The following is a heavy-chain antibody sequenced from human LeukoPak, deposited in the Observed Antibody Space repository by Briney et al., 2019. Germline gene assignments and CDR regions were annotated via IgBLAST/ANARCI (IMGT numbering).Heavy chain of an antibody. D-gene: IGHD3-3*01. Sequence: GGSLRLSCAASGFIFSSHGMHWVRQAPGKGLEWVAVIWYDGSNKHYADSVKGRFTISRDNFKNTLYLQMNSLRAEDTAVYYCARVYLDVDFWSGYYLLDYWGQGTLVTVSS. CDR2: IWYDGSNK. V-gene: IGHV3-33*01. J-gene: IGHJ4*02. CDR1: GFIFSSHG. CDR3: ARVYLDVDFWSGYYLLDY.